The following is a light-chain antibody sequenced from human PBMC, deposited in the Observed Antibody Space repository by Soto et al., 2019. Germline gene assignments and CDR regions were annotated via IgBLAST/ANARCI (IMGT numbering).Light chain of an antibody. CDR1: QSISSW. V-gene: IGKV1-5*01. J-gene: IGKJ1*01. Sequence: DIQMTRSPSTLSASVGDRVTITCRASQSISSWLAWYQQKPGKAPKFLIYDASSLESGVPSRFSGSGSGTEFTLTISSLHPDDFATYYCQQYISLPWTFGQGTKVDIK. CDR2: DAS. CDR3: QQYISLPWT.